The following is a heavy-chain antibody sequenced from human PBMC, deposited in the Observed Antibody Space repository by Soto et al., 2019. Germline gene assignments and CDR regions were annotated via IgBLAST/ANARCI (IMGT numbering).Heavy chain of an antibody. CDR3: AKIVTAAGLFDY. CDR1: GFTFSSYA. Sequence: EVQLLESGGGLVPPGGSLRLSCAASGFTFSSYAMSWVRQAPGKGLEWVSAISGSGGSTYYADSVKGRFTSSRDNSKNTLYLQMHSLRAEDTAVYYCAKIVTAAGLFDYWGQGTMVTVSS. V-gene: IGHV3-23*01. J-gene: IGHJ4*02. CDR2: ISGSGGST. D-gene: IGHD6-13*01.